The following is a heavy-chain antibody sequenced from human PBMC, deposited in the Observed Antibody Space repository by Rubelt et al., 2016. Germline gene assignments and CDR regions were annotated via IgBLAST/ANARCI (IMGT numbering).Heavy chain of an antibody. V-gene: IGHV4-59*06. Sequence: QVQLQESGPGLVKPSETLSLTCTVSGGSIRSYYWSWIRQHPGKGLDWIGYIYYSGSTYYNPSLKGRVTISVDTSKNQFSLKLSSVTAADTAVYYCAGTVMGGSDAFDIWGQGTMVTVSS. CDR1: GGSIRSYY. J-gene: IGHJ3*02. D-gene: IGHD2-15*01. CDR3: AGTVMGGSDAFDI. CDR2: IYYSGST.